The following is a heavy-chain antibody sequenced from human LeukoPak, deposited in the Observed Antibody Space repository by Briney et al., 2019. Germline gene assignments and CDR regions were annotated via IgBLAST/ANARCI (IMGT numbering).Heavy chain of an antibody. J-gene: IGHJ5*02. CDR3: ARARHYDFWSGLIGWFDP. D-gene: IGHD3-3*01. Sequence: GASVKVSCKASGGTLSSYAISWVRQAPGQGLEWMGRIIPILGIANYAQKFQGRVTITADKSTSTAYMELSSLGSEDTAVYYCARARHYDFWSGLIGWFDPWGQGTLVTVSS. V-gene: IGHV1-69*04. CDR2: IIPILGIA. CDR1: GGTLSSYA.